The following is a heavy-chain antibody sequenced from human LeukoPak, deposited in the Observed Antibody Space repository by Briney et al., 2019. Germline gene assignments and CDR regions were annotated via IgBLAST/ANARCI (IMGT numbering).Heavy chain of an antibody. CDR3: SRDAGVYYGSGSQWWFDP. D-gene: IGHD3-10*01. V-gene: IGHV1-69*06. Sequence: ASVKVSCKASGDSFSSDSICCVRQAPGEGREWMGGIIPIFGTTYYAQTFQSRVTISADTSTSTVYMELRSVRSADTAVFYCSRDAGVYYGSGSQWWFDPWGQGTLVTVSS. J-gene: IGHJ5*02. CDR1: GDSFSSDS. CDR2: IIPIFGTT.